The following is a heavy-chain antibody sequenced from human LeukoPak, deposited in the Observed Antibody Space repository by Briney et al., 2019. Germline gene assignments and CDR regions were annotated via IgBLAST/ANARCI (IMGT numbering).Heavy chain of an antibody. CDR1: GGSISTYY. CDR3: ARGTPIAAPPLFDY. D-gene: IGHD6-6*01. V-gene: IGHV4-4*07. CDR2: MYTTGGT. Sequence: RASETLSLTCSVSGGSISTYYWTWIRQPAGKGLEWIGRMYTTGGTNYNPSLKSRVTMSIDTSKNQFSLKLTSVTAADTAVYYCARGTPIAAPPLFDYWGQGTLVTVSS. J-gene: IGHJ4*02.